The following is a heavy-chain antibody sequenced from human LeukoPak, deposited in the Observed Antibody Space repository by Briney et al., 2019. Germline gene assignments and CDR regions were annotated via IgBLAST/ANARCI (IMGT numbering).Heavy chain of an antibody. Sequence: GGSLRLYCAASGFTFSSYSMNWVRQAPGKGLEWVSSISSSSSYIYYADSVKGRFTISRDNAKNSLYLQMNSLRAEDTAVYYCARAGRHCSSTSCYVRFDPWGQGTLVTVSS. J-gene: IGHJ5*02. CDR3: ARAGRHCSSTSCYVRFDP. D-gene: IGHD2-2*01. V-gene: IGHV3-21*01. CDR2: ISSSSSYI. CDR1: GFTFSSYS.